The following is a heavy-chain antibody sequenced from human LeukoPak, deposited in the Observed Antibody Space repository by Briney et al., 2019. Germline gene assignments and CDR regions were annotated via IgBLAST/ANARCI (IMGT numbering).Heavy chain of an antibody. CDR2: ISDSGGST. D-gene: IGHD1-26*01. V-gene: IGHV3-23*01. CDR3: AKDAGFKWEHQYIDY. Sequence: GGSLRLSCAASGFTFSNYAMSWVRQAPGKGLEWVSGISDSGGSTYYADSVKGRFTISRGNAKNSLYLQMNSLRAEDTAVYYCAKDAGFKWEHQYIDYWGQGTLVTVSS. J-gene: IGHJ4*02. CDR1: GFTFSNYA.